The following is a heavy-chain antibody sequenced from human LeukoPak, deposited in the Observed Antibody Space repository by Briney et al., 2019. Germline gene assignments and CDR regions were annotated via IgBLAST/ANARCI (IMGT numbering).Heavy chain of an antibody. CDR3: ARADMTTITYPEY. V-gene: IGHV3-21*01. CDR2: ITSTSSHV. CDR1: GFTFRSYS. Sequence: PGGSLRLSCAASGFTFRSYSMNWVRQAPGTGLEWVASITSTSSHVYYADSVKGRFTISRDNAKDSLYLQMNSLRAEDTALYYCARADMTTITYPEYWGQGTPVTVSS. D-gene: IGHD5-24*01. J-gene: IGHJ4*02.